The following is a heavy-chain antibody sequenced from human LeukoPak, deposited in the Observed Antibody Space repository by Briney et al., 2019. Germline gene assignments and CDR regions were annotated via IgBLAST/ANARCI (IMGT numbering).Heavy chain of an antibody. Sequence: GGSLRLSCAASGFTFSSYSMNWVRQAPGKGLEWVSSISSRSSYIYYADSVKGRFTISRDNAKNSLYLQMNSLRAEDTAVYYCARGDSSGLDIWGQGTMVTVSS. J-gene: IGHJ3*02. CDR1: GFTFSSYS. CDR2: ISSRSSYI. CDR3: ARGDSSGLDI. V-gene: IGHV3-21*01. D-gene: IGHD3-22*01.